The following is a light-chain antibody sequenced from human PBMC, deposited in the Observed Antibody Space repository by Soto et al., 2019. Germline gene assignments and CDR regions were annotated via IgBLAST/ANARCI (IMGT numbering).Light chain of an antibody. CDR2: GAS. J-gene: IGKJ1*01. Sequence: EIVMTQSPDTLSVSPGERATLSCRASQSVSSNLAWYQQKPGQAPRLLIYGASTRATGVPARFSGSGSGTEFTLTISSLQSEDFAVYYCQQYNIWPRTFGQGTKVDIK. CDR3: QQYNIWPRT. V-gene: IGKV3-15*01. CDR1: QSVSSN.